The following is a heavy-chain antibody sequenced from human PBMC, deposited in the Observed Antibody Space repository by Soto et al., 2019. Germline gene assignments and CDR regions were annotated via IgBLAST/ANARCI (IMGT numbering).Heavy chain of an antibody. J-gene: IGHJ6*02. CDR3: ARLNGYCISTNCNGYYGMDV. Sequence: SETLSLTCAVSGGSISSGGYSWSWIRQPPGKGLEWIGYIYYSENTYYNPSLMSRVTISVDTSKNQFSLKLSSVTAADTAVYYCARLNGYCISTNCNGYYGMDVWGQGTTVTVSS. CDR2: IYYSENT. V-gene: IGHV4-30-2*03. D-gene: IGHD2-2*01. CDR1: GGSISSGGYS.